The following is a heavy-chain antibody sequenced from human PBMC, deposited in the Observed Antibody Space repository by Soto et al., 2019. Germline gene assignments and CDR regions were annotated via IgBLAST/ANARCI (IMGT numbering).Heavy chain of an antibody. D-gene: IGHD2-2*02. CDR2: INPIKGDT. CDR1: GYTFSTYG. Sequence: ASVKVSCKASGYTFSTYGITWVRQAPGQGLDWMGWINPIKGDTNSAAIFQDRVTMTTDTSTRTAYMELRSLKSDDTAVYYCARVKVPAAILGAFDLWGQGTLVTVSS. J-gene: IGHJ3*01. V-gene: IGHV1-18*01. CDR3: ARVKVPAAILGAFDL.